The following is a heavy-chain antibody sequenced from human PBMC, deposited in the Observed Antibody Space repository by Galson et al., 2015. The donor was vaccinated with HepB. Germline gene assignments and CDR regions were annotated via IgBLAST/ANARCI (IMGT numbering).Heavy chain of an antibody. Sequence: SLRLSCAASGFTFSDYYMSWIRQAPGQGLEWTSYIGSSGFDTDYADSVKGRFTISRNNAEKSLSLQMSSLRAEDTAIYYCARNSFTSDGGNWFDPWGQGTLVTVSS. CDR1: GFTFSDYY. J-gene: IGHJ5*02. CDR3: ARNSFTSDGGNWFDP. CDR2: IGSSGFDT. V-gene: IGHV3-11*03. D-gene: IGHD3-10*01.